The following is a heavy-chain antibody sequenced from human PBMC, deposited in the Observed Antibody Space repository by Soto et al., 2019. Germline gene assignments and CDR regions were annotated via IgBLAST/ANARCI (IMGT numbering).Heavy chain of an antibody. V-gene: IGHV1-46*01. D-gene: IGHD5-12*01. CDR1: GYTFTSYY. J-gene: IGHJ4*02. CDR3: ARDRDGMATSYYFDY. Sequence: VKVSCKASGYTFTSYYMHWVRQAPGQGLEWMGIINPSGGSTSYAQKFQGRVTMTRDTSTSTVYMELSSLRSEDTAVYYCARDRDGMATSYYFDYWGQGTLVTVSS. CDR2: INPSGGST.